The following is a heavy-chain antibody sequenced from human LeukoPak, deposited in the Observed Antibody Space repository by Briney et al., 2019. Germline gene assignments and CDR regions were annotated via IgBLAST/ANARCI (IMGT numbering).Heavy chain of an antibody. J-gene: IGHJ6*03. CDR2: ISYDGNNK. D-gene: IGHD3-10*01. CDR1: GFTFSRNV. V-gene: IGHV3-30*01. Sequence: GGSLRLSCAASGFTFSRNVMLWVRQAPGKGLEWVALISYDGNNKFYADSVKGRFTISRDNSRNTLYLQMNSPSGEDAAVYSCARGGIPTGPYYYFYYIDVWGKGTAVTVSS. CDR3: ARGGIPTGPYYYFYYIDV.